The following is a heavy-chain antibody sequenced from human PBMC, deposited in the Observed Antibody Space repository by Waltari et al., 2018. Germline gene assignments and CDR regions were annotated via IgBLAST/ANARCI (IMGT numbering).Heavy chain of an antibody. CDR3: ARVGKLERRAFDI. CDR1: GGSISSSSYD. D-gene: IGHD1-1*01. J-gene: IGHJ3*02. Sequence: QLQLQESGPGLVKPSETLSLTCTVSGGSISSSSYDWGWIRQPPGKGLEWIGSIYYSGSTYYNPSLKSRVTISVDTSKNQFSLKLSSVTAADTAVYYCARVGKLERRAFDIWGQGTMVTVSS. CDR2: IYYSGST. V-gene: IGHV4-39*07.